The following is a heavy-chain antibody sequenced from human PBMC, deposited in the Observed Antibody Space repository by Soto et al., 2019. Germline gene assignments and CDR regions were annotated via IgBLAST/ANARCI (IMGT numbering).Heavy chain of an antibody. CDR3: AKWVLQPRYFDL. D-gene: IGHD4-4*01. J-gene: IGHJ2*01. Sequence: EVPLLESGGGLVQPGGSLRLSCAASGFTFSSYAMSWVRQAPGKGLEWVSAISGSGGSTYYADSVKGRFTISRDNSKNTLYLQMNSLRAEDTAVYYCAKWVLQPRYFDLWGRGTLVTVSS. CDR1: GFTFSSYA. V-gene: IGHV3-23*01. CDR2: ISGSGGST.